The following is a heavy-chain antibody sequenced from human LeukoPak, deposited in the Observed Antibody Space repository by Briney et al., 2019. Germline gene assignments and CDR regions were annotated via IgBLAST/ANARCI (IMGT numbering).Heavy chain of an antibody. CDR2: MNPNSGNG. J-gene: IGHJ3*02. D-gene: IGHD6-25*01. CDR3: ARELRRDDI. V-gene: IGHV1-8*03. CDR1: GYAFTSYD. Sequence: GASVKVSCKASGYAFTSYDINCVRQATGHRLEWMGYMNPNSGNGGYAQKFQGRVTITTDTSISTAYMELSGLTSEDTAVYYCARELRRDDIWGQGTLVTVSS.